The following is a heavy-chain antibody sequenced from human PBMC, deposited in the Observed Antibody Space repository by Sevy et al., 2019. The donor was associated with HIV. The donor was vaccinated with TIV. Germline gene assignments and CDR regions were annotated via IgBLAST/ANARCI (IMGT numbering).Heavy chain of an antibody. CDR3: ARDLPPSATTVAHFDC. V-gene: IGHV3-48*03. D-gene: IGHD4-17*01. CDR2: ISNSGTTI. CDR1: GFTFSSYE. J-gene: IGHJ4*02. Sequence: GGSLRLSCAASGFTFSSYEMSWVRQAPGKGLEWVSYISNSGTTIYYSDSVKGRFTISRDNARNSLYLQMNSLRAEDTAIYYCARDLPPSATTVAHFDCWGQRTLVTASS.